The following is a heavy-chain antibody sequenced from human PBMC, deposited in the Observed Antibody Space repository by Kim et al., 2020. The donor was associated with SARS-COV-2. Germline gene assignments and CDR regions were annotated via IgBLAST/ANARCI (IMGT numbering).Heavy chain of an antibody. D-gene: IGHD4-17*01. V-gene: IGHV4-34*01. CDR3: ARSPHRAYGKNFPRVWFDP. CDR2: INHSGST. J-gene: IGHJ5*02. Sequence: SETLSLTCAVYGGSFSGYYWSWIRQPPGKGLEWIGEINHSGSTNYNPSLKSRVTISVDTSKNQFSLKLSSVTAADTAVYYCARSPHRAYGKNFPRVWFDPWGQGTLVTVSS. CDR1: GGSFSGYY.